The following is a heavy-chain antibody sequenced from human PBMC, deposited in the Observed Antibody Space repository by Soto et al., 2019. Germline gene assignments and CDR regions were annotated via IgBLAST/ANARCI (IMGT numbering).Heavy chain of an antibody. CDR2: IFYTGNT. CDR3: ARDWEVRRMHV. CDR1: GGSVSIGDYS. V-gene: IGHV4-61*08. D-gene: IGHD3-10*01. J-gene: IGHJ6*02. Sequence: SETLSLTCTVSGGSVSIGDYSWTWIRQPPGKGLEWIGYIFYTGNTNYSPSLKSRVTMSVDRSRNQFSLRLTSVNAADTAVYYCARDWEVRRMHVWGQGTKANVSS.